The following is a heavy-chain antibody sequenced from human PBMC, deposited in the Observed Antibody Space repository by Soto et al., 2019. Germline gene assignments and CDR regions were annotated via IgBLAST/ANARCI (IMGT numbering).Heavy chain of an antibody. D-gene: IGHD1-7*01. CDR3: AKGNSWSPALVLDI. CDR2: ISGSGGST. Sequence: TGGSLRLSCAASGFTFSSYAMNGVRQAPGKGLEWVSAISGSGGSTYYADSVKGRFTISRDSSKNTLYLQMNSLRAEDTAVYYCAKGNSWSPALVLDIWGQGTMVTVSS. CDR1: GFTFSSYA. J-gene: IGHJ3*02. V-gene: IGHV3-23*01.